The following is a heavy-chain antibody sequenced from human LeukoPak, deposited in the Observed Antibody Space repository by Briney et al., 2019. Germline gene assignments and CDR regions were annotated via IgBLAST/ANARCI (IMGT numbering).Heavy chain of an antibody. CDR2: IYYSGST. J-gene: IGHJ3*02. V-gene: IGHV4-59*12. D-gene: IGHD4-17*01. Sequence: PSETLSLTCTVSGGSISSYYWSWIRQPPGKGLEWIGYIYYSGSTNYNPSLKSRLTMSVDTSKNQFSLKLSSVTAADTAVYYCARDYGDYIGALDIWGQGTMVTVSS. CDR3: ARDYGDYIGALDI. CDR1: GGSISSYY.